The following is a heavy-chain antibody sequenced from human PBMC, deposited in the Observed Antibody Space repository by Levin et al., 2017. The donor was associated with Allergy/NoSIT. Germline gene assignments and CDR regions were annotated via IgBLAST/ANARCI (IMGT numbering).Heavy chain of an antibody. Sequence: GESLKISCKASGYTFTRHYIHWVRQAPGQGLEWLGIVNPSGSSASYAQKFQGRVTMTRDTSTSTVYMELSSLRSEDTAVYYCARVTGGDDLGFDYWGQGTLVTVSS. CDR1: GYTFTRHY. V-gene: IGHV1-46*01. J-gene: IGHJ4*02. CDR2: VNPSGSSA. CDR3: ARVTGGDDLGFDY. D-gene: IGHD2-21*02.